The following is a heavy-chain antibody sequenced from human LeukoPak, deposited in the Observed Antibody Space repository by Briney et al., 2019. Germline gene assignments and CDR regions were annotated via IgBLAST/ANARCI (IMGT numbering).Heavy chain of an antibody. CDR3: AKDWSYDSSGADY. J-gene: IGHJ4*02. Sequence: PGGSLRLSCAASGFTVDDYAMHWVRQAPGKGLEWVSGISWNSGSIGYADSVKGRFTISRDNAKNSLYLQMNSLRAEDTAFYYCAKDWSYDSSGADYWGQGTLVTVSS. D-gene: IGHD3-22*01. V-gene: IGHV3-9*01. CDR2: ISWNSGSI. CDR1: GFTVDDYA.